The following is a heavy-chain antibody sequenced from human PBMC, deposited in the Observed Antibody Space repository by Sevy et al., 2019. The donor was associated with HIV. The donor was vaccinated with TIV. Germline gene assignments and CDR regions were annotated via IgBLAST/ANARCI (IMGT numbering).Heavy chain of an antibody. CDR2: IYSGGST. V-gene: IGHV3-53*01. Sequence: GGSLRLSCAASGFTVSSNYMSWVRQAPGKGLEWVSVIYSGGSTYYADSVKGRFTISRDNSKNTLYLQMNSLRAEDTAVYYCARYRKVGATSSGYGFDIWGQGTMVTVSS. CDR1: GFTVSSNY. CDR3: ARYRKVGATSSGYGFDI. D-gene: IGHD1-26*01. J-gene: IGHJ3*02.